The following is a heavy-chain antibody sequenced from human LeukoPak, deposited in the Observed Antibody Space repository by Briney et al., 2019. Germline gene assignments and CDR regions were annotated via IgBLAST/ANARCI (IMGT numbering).Heavy chain of an antibody. J-gene: IGHJ4*02. V-gene: IGHV4-30-2*01. Sequence: SETLSLTCTVSGGSISSGGYYWSWIRQPPGKGLEWIGYIYHSGSTYYNPSLKSRVTISVDRSKNQFSLKLSSVTAADTAVYYCARVRGSPWRYFDYWGQGTLVTVSS. CDR3: ARVRGSPWRYFDY. CDR1: GGSISSGGYY. D-gene: IGHD3-10*01. CDR2: IYHSGST.